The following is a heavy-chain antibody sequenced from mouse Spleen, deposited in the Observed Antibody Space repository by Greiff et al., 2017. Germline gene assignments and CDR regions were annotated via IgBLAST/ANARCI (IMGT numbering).Heavy chain of an antibody. V-gene: IGHV2-2*01. J-gene: IGHJ1*01. CDR3: ARTTVVATDWYFDV. D-gene: IGHD1-1*01. Sequence: VQLVESGPGLVQPSQSLSITCTVSGFSLTSYGVHWVRQSPGKGLEWLGVIWSGGSTDYNAAFISRLSISKDNSKSQVFFKMNSLQADDTAIYYCARTTVVATDWYFDVWGAGTTVTVSS. CDR2: IWSGGST. CDR1: GFSLTSYG.